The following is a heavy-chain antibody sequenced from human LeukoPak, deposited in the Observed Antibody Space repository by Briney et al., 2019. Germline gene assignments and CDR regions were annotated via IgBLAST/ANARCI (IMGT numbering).Heavy chain of an antibody. Sequence: ASVKDSCKTSGYTFTDYYIHWVRQAPGQGLEWMGWIVPHSGGTKYAQKFQGRVTMTRDTSISTAYMELSRLRYDDTAVYYCATLGATSFDYWGQGALVTVSS. V-gene: IGHV1-2*02. D-gene: IGHD1-26*01. J-gene: IGHJ4*02. CDR2: IVPHSGGT. CDR1: GYTFTDYY. CDR3: ATLGATSFDY.